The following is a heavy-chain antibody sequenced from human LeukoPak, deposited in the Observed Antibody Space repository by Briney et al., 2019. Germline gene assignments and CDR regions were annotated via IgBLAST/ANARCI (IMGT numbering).Heavy chain of an antibody. CDR3: ARRAYGDYGRWYCDL. D-gene: IGHD4-17*01. V-gene: IGHV3-13*01. Sequence: GGSLRLSCAAAGFTFSNYDMHWVRQPSGRGLEWVSAIDAAGDTNYPDSVKGRIAISRENAKNSLYLQMNSLRVGDTAVYYGARRAYGDYGRWYCDLWGRGTLVTVSS. CDR2: IDAAGDT. J-gene: IGHJ2*01. CDR1: GFTFSNYD.